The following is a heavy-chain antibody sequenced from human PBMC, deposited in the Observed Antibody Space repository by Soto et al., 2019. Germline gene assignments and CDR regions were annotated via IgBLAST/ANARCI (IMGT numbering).Heavy chain of an antibody. CDR1: GYTFTSYG. Sequence: GASVKVSCKASGYTFTSYGISWVRQAPGQGLEWMGWISAYNGNTNYAQKLQGRVTMTTDTSTSTAYMELRSLRSDDTAVYYCATAAYYDILTGYSYYGMDVWGQGTTVTVSS. CDR2: ISAYNGNT. D-gene: IGHD3-9*01. V-gene: IGHV1-18*01. CDR3: ATAAYYDILTGYSYYGMDV. J-gene: IGHJ6*02.